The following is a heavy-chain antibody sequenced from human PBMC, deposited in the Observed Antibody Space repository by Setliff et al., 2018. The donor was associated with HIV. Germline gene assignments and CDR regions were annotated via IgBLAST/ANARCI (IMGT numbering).Heavy chain of an antibody. Sequence: PGGSLRLSCAGSGSTFRDYWMHWVRQAPGKGLVWASQIDDDGRTTYADSVKGRFTISRDNAKNTLYLQMNSLRAEDTAVYYCARASGCTNGVCYAYGYYSLDVWGQGTTVTVSS. CDR2: IDDDGRT. J-gene: IGHJ6*02. V-gene: IGHV3-74*01. CDR1: GSTFRDYW. D-gene: IGHD2-8*01. CDR3: ARASGCTNGVCYAYGYYSLDV.